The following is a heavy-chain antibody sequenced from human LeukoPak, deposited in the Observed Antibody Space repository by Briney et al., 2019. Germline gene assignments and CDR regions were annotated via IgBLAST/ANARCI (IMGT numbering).Heavy chain of an antibody. D-gene: IGHD6-6*01. V-gene: IGHV4-38-2*01. CDR2: IYHSGST. CDR1: GYSISSGYY. CDR3: ARAYSSSSIFDY. Sequence: SETLSLTCAVSGYSISSGYYWGWSRQPPGKGLEWIGSIYHSGSTYYNPSLKSRVTISVDTSKNHFSLKLSSVTAADTAVYYCARAYSSSSIFDYWGQGTLVTVSS. J-gene: IGHJ4*02.